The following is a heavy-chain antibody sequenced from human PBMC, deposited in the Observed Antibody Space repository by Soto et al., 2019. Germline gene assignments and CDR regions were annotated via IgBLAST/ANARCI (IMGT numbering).Heavy chain of an antibody. J-gene: IGHJ3*02. Sequence: GGSLRLSCAASGFTFSSYAMHWVRQAPGKGLEWVAVISYDGSNKYYADSVKGRFTISRDNSKNTLYLQMNSLRAEDTAVYYCARGTTMIVVPDAFDTWGQGTMV. CDR1: GFTFSSYA. CDR2: ISYDGSNK. V-gene: IGHV3-30-3*01. D-gene: IGHD3-22*01. CDR3: ARGTTMIVVPDAFDT.